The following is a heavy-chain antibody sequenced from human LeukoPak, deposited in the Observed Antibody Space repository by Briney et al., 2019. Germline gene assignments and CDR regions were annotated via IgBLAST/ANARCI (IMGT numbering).Heavy chain of an antibody. J-gene: IGHJ4*02. CDR2: IPTDETPT. CDR3: ARDHYFKIDY. D-gene: IGHD3-10*01. V-gene: IGHV3-74*01. CDR1: GFTVSSNY. Sequence: GGSLRLSCAASGFTVSSNYMSWVRQAPGKGLVWVSRIPTDETPTNYADSVQGRFIISRDNAKNTLYLQMNNLRAEDTAVYYCARDHYFKIDYWGQGTLVTVSS.